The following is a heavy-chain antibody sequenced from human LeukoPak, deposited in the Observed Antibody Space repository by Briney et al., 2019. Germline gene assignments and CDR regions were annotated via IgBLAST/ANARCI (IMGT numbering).Heavy chain of an antibody. CDR1: GFTVRSNY. J-gene: IGHJ6*02. CDR3: ARDRVVVAADGDYYYYGMDV. V-gene: IGHV3-66*01. CDR2: IYSGGTT. D-gene: IGHD2-15*01. Sequence: PGGSLRLSCAASGFTVRSNYMSWVRQAPGKGLEWVSIIYSGGTTYYADSVKGRFTVSRDNSKNTLYLQMNSLRAEDTAVYYCARDRVVVAADGDYYYYGMDVWGQGTTVTVSS.